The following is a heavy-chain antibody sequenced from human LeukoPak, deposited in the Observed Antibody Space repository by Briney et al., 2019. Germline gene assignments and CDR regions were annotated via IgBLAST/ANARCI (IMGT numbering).Heavy chain of an antibody. J-gene: IGHJ4*02. V-gene: IGHV4-59*01. CDR3: ARDRKQQLVLNY. D-gene: IGHD6-13*01. Sequence: SETLSLTCTVSGGPMSNSYWSWIRQSPGKGLEWIGFVFTSGNTDYNPSLKSRVTISVDTSKEQFSLKLSSVTAADTAVYYCARDRKQQLVLNYWGQGTLVTVSS. CDR1: GGPMSNSY. CDR2: VFTSGNT.